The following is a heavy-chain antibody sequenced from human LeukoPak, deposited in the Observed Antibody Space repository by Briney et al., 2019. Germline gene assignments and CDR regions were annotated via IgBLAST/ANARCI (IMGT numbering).Heavy chain of an antibody. CDR1: GYSFTNYW. Sequence: KPGESLKISCKGSGYSFTNYWIGWVRQMPGKGLEWMGIIYPGDSDIRYSPSFQGQVTISADKSISTAYLQCSSLKASDTAMYYCARHTYYYGSGASPPNDAFDIWGQGTMVTVSS. CDR2: IYPGDSDI. V-gene: IGHV5-51*01. D-gene: IGHD3-10*01. CDR3: ARHTYYYGSGASPPNDAFDI. J-gene: IGHJ3*02.